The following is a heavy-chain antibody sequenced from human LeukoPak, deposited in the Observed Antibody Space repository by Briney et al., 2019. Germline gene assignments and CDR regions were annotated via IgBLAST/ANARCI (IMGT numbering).Heavy chain of an antibody. D-gene: IGHD3-10*01. CDR3: ARHGSGSYGLYYFDY. J-gene: IGHJ4*02. V-gene: IGHV4-4*09. Sequence: SETLSLTCTVSGGSISSYYWSWIRQPPGKGLEWIGYIYTSGSTNYNPSLKSRVTISVDTSKNQFSLKLSSVTAADTAVYYCARHGSGSYGLYYFDYWGQGTLVTVSS. CDR1: GGSISSYY. CDR2: IYTSGST.